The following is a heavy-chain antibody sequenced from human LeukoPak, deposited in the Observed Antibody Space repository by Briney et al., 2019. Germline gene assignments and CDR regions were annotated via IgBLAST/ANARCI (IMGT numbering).Heavy chain of an antibody. V-gene: IGHV3-30-3*01. CDR3: ARDQTYSSSSYYYYGMDV. Sequence: PGGSLRLSCAASGFTFSSYAVHWVRQAPGKGLEWVAVISYDGSNKYYADSVKGRFTISRDNSKNTLYLQMNSLRAEDTAVYYCARDQTYSSSSYYYYGMDVWGQGTTVTVSS. CDR2: ISYDGSNK. CDR1: GFTFSSYA. J-gene: IGHJ6*02. D-gene: IGHD6-6*01.